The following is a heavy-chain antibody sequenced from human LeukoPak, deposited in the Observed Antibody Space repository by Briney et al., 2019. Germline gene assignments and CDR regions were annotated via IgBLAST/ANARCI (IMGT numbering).Heavy chain of an antibody. D-gene: IGHD5-12*01. Sequence: ASVKVSCKASGYTFPTYGITWGRQAPGQGLEWMGWISAHNGDTNYAQSLQGRVTMTTDTSTRTAYMELKSLTSDDTAVYYCASSGGIVARDGGYYCGKDVEGQGTTVTVS. V-gene: IGHV1-18*01. CDR1: GYTFPTYG. CDR2: ISAHNGDT. J-gene: IGHJ6*02. CDR3: ASSGGIVARDGGYYCGKDV.